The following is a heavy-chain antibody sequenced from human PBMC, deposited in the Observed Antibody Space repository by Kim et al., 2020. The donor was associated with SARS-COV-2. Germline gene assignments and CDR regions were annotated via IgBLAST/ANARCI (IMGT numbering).Heavy chain of an antibody. CDR3: AAALGGSYYYYYGMDV. Sequence: SVKVSCKASGFTFTSSAVQWVRQARGQRLEWIGWIVVGSGNTNYAQKFQERVTITRDMSTSTAYMELSSLRSEDTAVYYCAAALGGSYYYYYGMDVWGQGTTVTVSS. CDR1: GFTFTSSA. D-gene: IGHD1-26*01. J-gene: IGHJ6*02. CDR2: IVVGSGNT. V-gene: IGHV1-58*01.